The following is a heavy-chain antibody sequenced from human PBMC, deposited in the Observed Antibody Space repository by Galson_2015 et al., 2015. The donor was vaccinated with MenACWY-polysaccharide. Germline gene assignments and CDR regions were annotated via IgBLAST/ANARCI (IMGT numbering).Heavy chain of an antibody. D-gene: IGHD6-6*01. J-gene: IGHJ5*02. CDR1: GFTFSSYS. CDR3: ARRGLYSSSSGGLDH. CDR2: ISSSSGTV. V-gene: IGHV3-48*02. Sequence: SLRLSCAVSGFTFSSYSMNWVRQAPGKGLEWLSYISSSSGTVYYADSVRGRFTISRDNAKNSLYLQMNRLRDEDTAIYYCARRGLYSSSSGGLDHRGQGTLVTVSS.